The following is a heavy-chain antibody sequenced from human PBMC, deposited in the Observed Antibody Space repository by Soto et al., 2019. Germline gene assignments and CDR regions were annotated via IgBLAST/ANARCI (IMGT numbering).Heavy chain of an antibody. Sequence: PSETLSLTCTVSGESISSYYWSWIRQPPGKGLEWIGYIHYSGSTNYNPSLKSRVTISVDTSKNQFSLRLSSVTAADTAVYYCARGRISIDYWGQGTLVTVSS. J-gene: IGHJ4*02. CDR1: GESISSYY. CDR3: ARGRISIDY. CDR2: IHYSGST. V-gene: IGHV4-59*08. D-gene: IGHD2-15*01.